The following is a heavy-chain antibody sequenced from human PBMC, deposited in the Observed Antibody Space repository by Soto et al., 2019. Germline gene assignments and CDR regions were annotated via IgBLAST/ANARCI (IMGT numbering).Heavy chain of an antibody. J-gene: IGHJ6*02. CDR1: GFGVSNNY. V-gene: IGHV3-66*01. CDR3: ARGGDSYGYGGYYYYGMDV. CDR2: INSGGNT. Sequence: EVQLVESGGGLVQPGGSLRLSCAASGFGVSNNYMSWVRQAPGKGLEWVSAINSGGNTYYADFVKGRFTISRDNSKRAVYLKMNSVGAEDTAWYYCARGGDSYGYGGYYYYGMDVWGQGATVTVSS. D-gene: IGHD5-18*01.